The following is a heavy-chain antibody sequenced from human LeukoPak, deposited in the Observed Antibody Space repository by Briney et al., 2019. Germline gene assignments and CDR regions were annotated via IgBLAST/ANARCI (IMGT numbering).Heavy chain of an antibody. CDR2: INPNSGGT. J-gene: IGHJ4*02. D-gene: IGHD2-15*01. Sequence: ASVKVSCKASGYTFTDYYMHWVRQAPGQGLEWMGWINPNSGGTNYAQKFQGRVTMTRDTSISTAYMELSRLRSDDTAVYYCARDCSGGSCYAWSRGDYWGQGTLVTVSS. V-gene: IGHV1-2*02. CDR3: ARDCSGGSCYAWSRGDY. CDR1: GYTFTDYY.